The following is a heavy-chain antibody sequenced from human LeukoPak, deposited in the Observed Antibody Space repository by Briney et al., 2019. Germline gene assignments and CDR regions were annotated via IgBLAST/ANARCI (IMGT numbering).Heavy chain of an antibody. CDR1: GGSISSYY. V-gene: IGHV4-59*01. CDR2: IYYSGST. J-gene: IGHJ5*02. Sequence: PSETLSLTCTVSGGSISSYYWSWIRQPPGKGLEWIGYIYYSGSTNYNPSLKSRVTISVDTSKNQFSLKLSSVTAADTAVYYCARQSWFGVANWFDPWGQGTLVTVSS. D-gene: IGHD3-10*01. CDR3: ARQSWFGVANWFDP.